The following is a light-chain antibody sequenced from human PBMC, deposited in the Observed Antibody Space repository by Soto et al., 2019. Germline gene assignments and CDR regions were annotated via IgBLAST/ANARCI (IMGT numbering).Light chain of an antibody. CDR3: QQSYSIFFT. Sequence: EIVLTQSPGTLSLSPGERATLSCRASQSVSNNYLAWYQQKPGQAPRLLIYGASNRATGIPDRFSGSGSGTDFTLTISRLEPEDFATYYCQQSYSIFFTFGQGTRLEN. CDR2: GAS. V-gene: IGKV3-20*01. J-gene: IGKJ5*01. CDR1: QSVSNNY.